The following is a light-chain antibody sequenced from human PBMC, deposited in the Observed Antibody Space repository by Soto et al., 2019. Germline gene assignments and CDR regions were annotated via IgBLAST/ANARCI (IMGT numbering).Light chain of an antibody. CDR3: QQVKSYPLK. Sequence: EIQLTQSPSFLSASVGDRVTITCRASQGISSFLAWYQQKPGQAPNFLIYAASTMQSGVPSRFSGSGSGTEFTLTISSLQPEDFSTDYFQQVKSYPLKFGGGTKVEIK. J-gene: IGKJ4*02. V-gene: IGKV1-9*01. CDR1: QGISSF. CDR2: AAS.